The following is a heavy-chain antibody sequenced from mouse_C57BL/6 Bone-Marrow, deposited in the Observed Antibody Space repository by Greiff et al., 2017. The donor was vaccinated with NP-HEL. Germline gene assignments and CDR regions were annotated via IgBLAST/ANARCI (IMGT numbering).Heavy chain of an antibody. CDR3: ARHEGLRAWFAY. CDR1: GFTFSDYY. J-gene: IGHJ3*01. V-gene: IGHV5-12*01. CDR2: ISNGGGST. D-gene: IGHD2-4*01. Sequence: DVKLVESGGGLVQPGGSLKLSCAASGFTFSDYYMYWVRQTPEKRLEWVAYISNGGGSTYYPDTVKGRFTISRDNAKNTLYLQMSRLKSEDTAMYYCARHEGLRAWFAYWGQGTLVTVSA.